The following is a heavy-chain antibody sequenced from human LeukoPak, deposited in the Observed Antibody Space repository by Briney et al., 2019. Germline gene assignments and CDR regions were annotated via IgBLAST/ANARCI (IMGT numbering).Heavy chain of an antibody. J-gene: IGHJ4*02. CDR1: GGSFSGYY. V-gene: IGHV4-34*01. CDR3: ARGSRGFDS. Sequence: PSETLSLTCVVYGGSFSGYYWSWIRQPPGKGLEWIGEINHSGSTNYNPSLKSRVTISVDTPKNQFSLKMSYVTAADTAVYYCARGSRGFDSWGQGTLVTVSS. CDR2: INHSGST.